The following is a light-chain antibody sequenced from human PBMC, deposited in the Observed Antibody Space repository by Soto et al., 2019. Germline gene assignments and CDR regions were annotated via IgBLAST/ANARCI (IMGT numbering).Light chain of an antibody. V-gene: IGKV1-8*01. J-gene: IGKJ2*01. CDR2: AAS. Sequence: AIRMTQSPSSLSASTGDRVTITCRASQGISSYLAWYQQKPGKAPKLLIYAASTLQSEVPSRFSGSGSGTDFTLTISCLQSEDFATYYCQQYYSYPEYTFGQGTKLEIK. CDR3: QQYYSYPEYT. CDR1: QGISSY.